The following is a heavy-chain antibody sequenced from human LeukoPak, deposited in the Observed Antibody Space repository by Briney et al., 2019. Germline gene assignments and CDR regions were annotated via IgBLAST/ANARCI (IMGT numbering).Heavy chain of an antibody. J-gene: IGHJ4*02. CDR2: IIPIFGTA. Sequence: ASVKVSCKASGGTFSSYAISWVRQAPGQGLEWMGGIIPIFGTANYAQKFQGRVTITADESTSTAYMELSSLRSEDTAVYYCARPLLDHRYSGYDFSYWGQGTLVTSPQ. V-gene: IGHV1-69*01. CDR3: ARPLLDHRYSGYDFSY. D-gene: IGHD5-12*01. CDR1: GGTFSSYA.